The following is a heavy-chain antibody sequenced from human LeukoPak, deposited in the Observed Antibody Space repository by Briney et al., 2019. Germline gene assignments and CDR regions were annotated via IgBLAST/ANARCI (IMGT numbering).Heavy chain of an antibody. CDR1: GFTLSSYW. J-gene: IGHJ4*02. D-gene: IGHD2-2*01. V-gene: IGHV3-23*01. Sequence: GGSLRLSCAASGFTLSSYWMSWVRQAPGKGLEWVSAISGSGGSTYYADSVKGRFTISRDNSKNTLYLQMNSLRAEDTAVYYCAKDERYCSSTSCKGYWGQGTLVTVSS. CDR3: AKDERYCSSTSCKGY. CDR2: ISGSGGST.